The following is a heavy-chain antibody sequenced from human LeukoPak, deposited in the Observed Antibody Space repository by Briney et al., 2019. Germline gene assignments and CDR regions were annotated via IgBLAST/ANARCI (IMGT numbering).Heavy chain of an antibody. CDR3: ARQIVGTSWNYYYSYIDV. CDR1: GGSITSSLYH. J-gene: IGHJ6*03. D-gene: IGHD1-1*01. V-gene: IGHV4-39*01. CDR2: VFHSGNT. Sequence: PSETLSLTCSVSGGSITSSLYHWGWLHQAPGKGLQWIGNVFHSGNTYYSPSLQSRVAISIDTSKNRFSLKLTSVTAADTAVYYARQIVGTSWNYYYSYIDVWGNGTSVSVSS.